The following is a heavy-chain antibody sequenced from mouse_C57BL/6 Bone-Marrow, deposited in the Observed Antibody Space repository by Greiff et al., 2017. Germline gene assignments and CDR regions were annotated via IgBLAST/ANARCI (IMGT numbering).Heavy chain of an antibody. J-gene: IGHJ2*01. CDR2: IYPRSGNT. CDR3: ARGGGD. V-gene: IGHV1-81*01. CDR1: GYTFTSYG. Sequence: QVQLKESGAELARPGASVKLSCKASGYTFTSYGISWVKQRTGQGLEWIGEIYPRSGNTYYNEKFKGKATLTADKSSSTAYMELRSLTSDDSAVYFCARGGGDWGQGTTLTVSS.